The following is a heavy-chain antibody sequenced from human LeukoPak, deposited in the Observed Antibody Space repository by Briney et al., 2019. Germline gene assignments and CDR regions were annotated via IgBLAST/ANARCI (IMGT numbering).Heavy chain of an antibody. CDR1: GGSISSYY. V-gene: IGHV4-34*01. CDR2: INHSGST. J-gene: IGHJ4*02. D-gene: IGHD3-16*01. CDR3: ARGLRGGFDY. Sequence: PSETLSLTCSVSGGSISSYYWSWIRQPPGKGLEWIGEINHSGSTNYNPSLKSRVTISVDTSKNQFSLKLSSVTAADTAVYYCARGLRGGFDYWGQGTLVTVSS.